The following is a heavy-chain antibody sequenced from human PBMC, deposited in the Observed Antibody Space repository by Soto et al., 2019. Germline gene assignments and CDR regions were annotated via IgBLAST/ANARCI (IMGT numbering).Heavy chain of an antibody. CDR2: MNNIGRT. CDR3: ARSFCRDAVRCNLFDP. Sequence: QVQLQESGPGLVKPSETLSLTCTVSGAFSSTYYWSWIRQPPGKGLEWIGYMNNIGRTNYNPSLKRRVTISLDTSKNQFSLKLSSVIAADTAVYYCARSFCRDAVRCNLFDPWGLGTLVTASS. D-gene: IGHD2-8*01. V-gene: IGHV4-59*01. CDR1: GAFSSTYY. J-gene: IGHJ5*02.